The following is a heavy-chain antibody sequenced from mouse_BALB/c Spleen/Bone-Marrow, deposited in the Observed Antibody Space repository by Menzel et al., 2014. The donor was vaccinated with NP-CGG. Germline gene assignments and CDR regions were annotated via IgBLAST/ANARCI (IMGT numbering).Heavy chain of an antibody. D-gene: IGHD4-1*01. CDR1: GFTFSDYY. Sequence: EVQVVESGGGLVQPGGSLKLSCATSGFTFSDYYMYWVRQTPEKRLEWVAYISNGGGSSTYYPDTVKGRFTISRDNAKNTLYLQMSRLKSEDTATYYCASPGTYWGQGTLVTVST. CDR3: ASPGTY. CDR2: ISNGGGSST. J-gene: IGHJ3*01. V-gene: IGHV5-12*02.